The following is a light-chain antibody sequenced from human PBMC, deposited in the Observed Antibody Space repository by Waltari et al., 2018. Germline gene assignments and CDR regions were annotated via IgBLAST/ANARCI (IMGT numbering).Light chain of an antibody. CDR2: DAS. J-gene: IGKJ1*01. CDR1: QSVSSY. CDR3: QQRSNWPPT. Sequence: EIVLTQSPATLSLSPVERATLPCRASQSVSSYLAWYQQKPGQAPRLLIYDASNRATGIPARFSGSGSGTDFTLTISSLEPEDFAVYYCQQRSNWPPTFGQGTKVEIK. V-gene: IGKV3-11*01.